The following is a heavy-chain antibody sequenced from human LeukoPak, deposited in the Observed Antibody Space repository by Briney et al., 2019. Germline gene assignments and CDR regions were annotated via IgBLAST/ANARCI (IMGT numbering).Heavy chain of an antibody. CDR3: ARVLAIFGLDTTDFYMDV. CDR2: TSGSI. J-gene: IGHJ6*03. D-gene: IGHD3/OR15-3a*01. V-gene: IGHV4-59*11. CDR1: GASISGHY. Sequence: SETLSLTCTVSGASISGHYWSWIRQPPGKGLEWIGYTSGSISDNPSLKSRVAVSVDPSQNQVSLSLTSVTAADTAVYYCARVLAIFGLDTTDFYMDVWGKGTTVTVSS.